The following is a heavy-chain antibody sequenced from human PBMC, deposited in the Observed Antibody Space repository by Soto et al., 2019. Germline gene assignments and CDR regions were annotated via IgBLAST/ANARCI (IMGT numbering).Heavy chain of an antibody. CDR2: IWYDGSNK. CDR1: GFTFSKYG. CDR3: ARDDCTGGSCLHAESCQQ. D-gene: IGHD2-15*01. J-gene: IGHJ1*01. V-gene: IGHV3-33*01. Sequence: QVQLVESGGGVVQPGRSLRLSCAASGFTFSKYGMHWVRQAPGKGLEWVAVIWYDGSNKYYADSVKGRFTISRDNSKNPLYLQMGSRRAEGTAVYFCARDDCTGGSCLHAESCQQWGQGTLVTVSS.